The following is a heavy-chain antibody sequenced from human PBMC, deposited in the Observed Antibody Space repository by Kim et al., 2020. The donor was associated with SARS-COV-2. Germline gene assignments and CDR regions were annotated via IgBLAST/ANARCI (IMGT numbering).Heavy chain of an antibody. J-gene: IGHJ5*02. V-gene: IGHV6-1*01. CDR2: YI. CDR3: ARDERGSFDT. Sequence: YIDYAVSVKSRIIINPDTSKNQFSLQLNSVNPEDTALYYCARDERGSFDTWGQGSLVTVSS.